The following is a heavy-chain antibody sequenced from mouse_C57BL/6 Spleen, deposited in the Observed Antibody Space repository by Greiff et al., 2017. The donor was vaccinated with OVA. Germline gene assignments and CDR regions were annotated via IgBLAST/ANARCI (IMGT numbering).Heavy chain of an antibody. J-gene: IGHJ2*01. V-gene: IGHV5-4*01. Sequence: EVKLVESGGGLVKPGGSLKLSCAASGFTFSSYAMSWVRQTPEKRLEWVATISDGGSYTYYPDNVKGRFTISRDNAKNNLYLQMSHLKSEDTAMYYCAREILNDDWGQGTTLTVSS. D-gene: IGHD1-3*01. CDR1: GFTFSSYA. CDR2: ISDGGSYT. CDR3: AREILNDD.